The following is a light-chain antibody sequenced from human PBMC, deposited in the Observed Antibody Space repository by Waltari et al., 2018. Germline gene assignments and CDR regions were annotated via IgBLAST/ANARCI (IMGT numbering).Light chain of an antibody. CDR2: GAS. J-gene: IGKJ2*03. Sequence: IVMTQSPATLSLTPGEKATLSCRASQSVSSSLAWYQQKPGQAPRLLIYGASSRATGIPDRFSGSGSGTDFTLTISSLEPEDVAVYYCLQRSNWPYSFGQGTKVEIK. CDR1: QSVSSS. CDR3: LQRSNWPYS. V-gene: IGKV3-15*01.